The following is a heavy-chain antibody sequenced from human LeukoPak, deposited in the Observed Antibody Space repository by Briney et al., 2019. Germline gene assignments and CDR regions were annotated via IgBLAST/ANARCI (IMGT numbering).Heavy chain of an antibody. J-gene: IGHJ4*02. D-gene: IGHD6-13*01. Sequence: GGSLRLSCAASGFTFSSYGMGWVSQAPGKGLEWVAVITHDGSDKYYADPVKGRLSISRDNSKNTLYLQMNSLRPEDTAIYFCAKVGGRSWFYFDRWGQRTVVTVSS. V-gene: IGHV3-30*18. CDR2: ITHDGSDK. CDR3: AKVGGRSWFYFDR. CDR1: GFTFSSYG.